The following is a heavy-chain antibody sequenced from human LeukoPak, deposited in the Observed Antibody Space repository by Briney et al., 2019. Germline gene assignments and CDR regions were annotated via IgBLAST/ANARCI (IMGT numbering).Heavy chain of an antibody. V-gene: IGHV3-23*01. CDR3: AKEYYDYVWGSYRQYYFDY. CDR2: ISSSDGST. J-gene: IGHJ4*02. CDR1: GFTFSSYA. Sequence: PGGSLGLSCVASGFTFSSYAMNWVRQAPGKGLEWVSAISSSDGSTYYADSVKGRFTISRDNSKNTLYLQMNSLRAEDTAVYYCAKEYYDYVWGSYRQYYFDYWGQGTLVTVSS. D-gene: IGHD3-16*02.